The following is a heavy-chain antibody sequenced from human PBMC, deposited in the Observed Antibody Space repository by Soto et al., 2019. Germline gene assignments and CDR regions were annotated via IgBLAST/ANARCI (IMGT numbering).Heavy chain of an antibody. CDR2: GD. D-gene: IGHD3-22*01. CDR3: TQSDDSSRGTIY. Sequence: QITLKESGPTLVKPTQPLTLTCTVSGFSLSTSGKTLGWIRQPPGEPPERLALGDQSSPSLQSRLTFPKDTSKNRLGLTMTDMDPVDTATYYCTQSDDSSRGTIYWGQGILVAVSS. CDR1: GFSLSTSGKT. J-gene: IGHJ4*02. V-gene: IGHV2-5*01.